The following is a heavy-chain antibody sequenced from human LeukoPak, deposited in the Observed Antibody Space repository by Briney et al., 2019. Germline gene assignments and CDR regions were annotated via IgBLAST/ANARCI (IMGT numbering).Heavy chain of an antibody. CDR2: IYSGGST. V-gene: IGHV3-66*01. J-gene: IGHJ4*02. CDR3: ARAPDFVVVPASDL. D-gene: IGHD2-2*01. CDR1: GFTVSTNY. Sequence: GGSLRLSCAASGFTVSTNYMSWVRQAPGKGLEWLSVIYSGGSTYYADSVKGRFTISRDNSENTVYLQMNSLRGEDTAVYYCARAPDFVVVPASDLWGQGTLVTVSS.